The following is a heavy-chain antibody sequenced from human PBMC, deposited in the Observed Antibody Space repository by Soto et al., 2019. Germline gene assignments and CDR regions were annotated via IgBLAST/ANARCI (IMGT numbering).Heavy chain of an antibody. CDR1: GGSITITNYY. CDR3: ASLQVPGNFDY. D-gene: IGHD6-13*01. J-gene: IGHJ4*02. Sequence: QLQLQESGPGLVKPSETLSLTCTVSGGSITITNYYWSWVRQSPGKGLEWIANIFYTGDTYYSPSLRGRVTVSVDTSKNQFSLKLSSVTAADTAMYYCASLQVPGNFDYWGQGSPVTVSS. V-gene: IGHV4-39*01. CDR2: IFYTGDT.